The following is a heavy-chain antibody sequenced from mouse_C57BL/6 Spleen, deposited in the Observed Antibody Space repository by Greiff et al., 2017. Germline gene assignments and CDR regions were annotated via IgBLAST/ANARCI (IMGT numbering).Heavy chain of an antibody. Sequence: QVQLQQPGTELVKPGASVKLSCKASGYTFTSYWMHWVEQRPGQGLEWIGNINPSNGGTNYNEKFKSKATLTVDKSSSTAYMQLSSLTSEDSAVYYCARVPGGYYGYDEDYWGQGTTLTVSS. CDR1: GYTFTSYW. V-gene: IGHV1-53*01. J-gene: IGHJ2*01. CDR2: INPSNGGT. CDR3: ARVPGGYYGYDEDY. D-gene: IGHD2-2*01.